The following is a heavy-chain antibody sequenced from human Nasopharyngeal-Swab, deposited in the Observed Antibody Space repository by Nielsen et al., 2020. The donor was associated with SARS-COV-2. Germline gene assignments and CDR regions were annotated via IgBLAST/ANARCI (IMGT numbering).Heavy chain of an antibody. J-gene: IGHJ6*02. Sequence: GESLKISCAASGFTFRDYSMNWVRQAPGKGLGWVSSIGRYGTDIFHADSVKGRFSVFRDAANKSIYLQMRSLRAEDTAVYYCARGTVFGVANGMDVWGQGTTVTVSS. CDR2: IGRYGTDI. CDR1: GFTFRDYS. CDR3: ARGTVFGVANGMDV. D-gene: IGHD3-3*01. V-gene: IGHV3-21*01.